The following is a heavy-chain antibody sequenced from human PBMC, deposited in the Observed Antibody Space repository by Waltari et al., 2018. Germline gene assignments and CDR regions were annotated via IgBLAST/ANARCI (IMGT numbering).Heavy chain of an antibody. CDR1: GGSISSSSYY. D-gene: IGHD6-19*01. J-gene: IGHJ4*02. CDR2: IYYSGRT. Sequence: QLQLQESGPGLVKPSETLSLTCTVSGGSISSSSYYWGWIRQPPGKGLEWIGSIYYSGRTYYNPSLKSRVTISVDTSKNQFSRKLSSVTAAERAVYYCARPGYSSGWYLYFDYWGQGTLVTVSS. CDR3: ARPGYSSGWYLYFDY. V-gene: IGHV4-39*01.